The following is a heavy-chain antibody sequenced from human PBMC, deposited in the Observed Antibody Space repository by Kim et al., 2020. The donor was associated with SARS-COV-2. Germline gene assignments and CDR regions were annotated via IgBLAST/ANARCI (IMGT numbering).Heavy chain of an antibody. D-gene: IGHD2-21*01. Sequence: SQTLSLTCAIFGDSVSSNIAAWNWIRQSPSRGLEWLGRTYYRSKWYFDYAVSLKSRLTITPDTSKNQFSLHLNSVTPEDSAVYYCGRVTYCGGSCYSGWGQGTLVIVSS. CDR1: GDSVSSNIAA. J-gene: IGHJ4*02. CDR2: TYYRSKWYF. V-gene: IGHV6-1*01. CDR3: GRVTYCGGSCYSG.